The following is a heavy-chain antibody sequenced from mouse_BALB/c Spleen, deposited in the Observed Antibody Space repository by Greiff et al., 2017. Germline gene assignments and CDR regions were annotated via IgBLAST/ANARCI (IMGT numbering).Heavy chain of an antibody. CDR2: ISYDGSN. CDR1: GYSITSGYY. Sequence: EVKLQESGPGLVKPSQSLSLTCSVTGYSITSGYYWNWIRQFPGNKLEWMGYISYDGSNNYNPSLKNRISITRDTSKNQFFLKLNSVTTEDTATYYCARDRENGYFDYWGQGTTLTVSS. CDR3: ARDRENGYFDY. D-gene: IGHD1-1*02. V-gene: IGHV3-6*02. J-gene: IGHJ2*01.